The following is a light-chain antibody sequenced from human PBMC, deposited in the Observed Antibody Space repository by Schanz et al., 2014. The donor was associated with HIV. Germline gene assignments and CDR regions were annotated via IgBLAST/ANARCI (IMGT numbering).Light chain of an antibody. CDR3: GSYGGSDNMV. J-gene: IGLJ3*02. CDR1: RNDVGTYNL. Sequence: QSVLTQPASVSGSPGQSITISCTGTRNDVGTYNLVSWYQQHPGKAPQLMIYEVTKRPSGVSDRFSGSKSDNTASLTVSGLQADDEADYYCGSYGGSDNMVFGGGTKLTVL. CDR2: EVT. V-gene: IGLV2-23*02.